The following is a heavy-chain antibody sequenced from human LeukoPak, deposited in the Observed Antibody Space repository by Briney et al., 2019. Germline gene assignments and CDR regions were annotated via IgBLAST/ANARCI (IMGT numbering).Heavy chain of an antibody. CDR2: INHSGST. J-gene: IGHJ5*02. CDR3: ASANMVRAFDP. D-gene: IGHD3-10*01. V-gene: IGHV4-34*01. Sequence: PSETLSLTCAVYGGSFSGYYWSWIRQPPGKGLEWIGEINHSGSTNYNPSLKSRVTISVDTSKNQFSLKLSSVTAADTAVYYCASANMVRAFDPWGQGTLVTVSS. CDR1: GGSFSGYY.